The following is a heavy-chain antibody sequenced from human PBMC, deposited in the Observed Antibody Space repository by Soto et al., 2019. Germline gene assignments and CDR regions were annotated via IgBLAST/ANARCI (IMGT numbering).Heavy chain of an antibody. CDR3: ARDQGVVIIKDH. CDR2: IWYDGTSK. CDR1: CFTFRNHS. V-gene: IGHV3-33*08. J-gene: IGHJ4*02. D-gene: IGHD6-6*01. Sequence: PAGSLRLSSAASCFTFRNHSMHWFRQAPAKGLEWVGLIWYDGTSKYYADSVKGRFTISRDNSKNTLYLEMNSLRVEDTAIYYCARDQGVVIIKDHWGQGTLVTVSS.